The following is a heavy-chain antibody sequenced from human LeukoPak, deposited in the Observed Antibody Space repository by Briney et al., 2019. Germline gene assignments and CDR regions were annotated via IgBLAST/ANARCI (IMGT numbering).Heavy chain of an antibody. CDR2: IYYSGST. V-gene: IGHV4-39*01. D-gene: IGHD3-22*01. CDR3: ARHRLTELTMIVAPHLDY. J-gene: IGHJ4*02. Sequence: PSETLSLTCTVSGGSISSSSYYWGWIRQPPGKGLEWIGSIYYSGSTYYNPSLKSRVTISVDTSKNQFSLKLSSVTAADTAVYYCARHRLTELTMIVAPHLDYWGQGTLVTVSS. CDR1: GGSISSSSYY.